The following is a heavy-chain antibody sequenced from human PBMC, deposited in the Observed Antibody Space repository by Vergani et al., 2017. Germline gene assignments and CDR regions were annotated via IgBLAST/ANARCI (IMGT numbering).Heavy chain of an antibody. J-gene: IGHJ4*03. CDR1: GFTFSSYG. Sequence: QVQLVESGGGVVQPGRSLRLSCAASGFTFSSYGMHWVRQAPGKGLEWVAVISYDGSNKYYADSVKGRFTISRDNSKNTLYLQMNSLRAEDTAVYYCAKEGGLVLWFGESYFDYWGQGTTVTVSS. CDR2: ISYDGSNK. D-gene: IGHD3-10*01. V-gene: IGHV3-30*18. CDR3: AKEGGLVLWFGESYFDY.